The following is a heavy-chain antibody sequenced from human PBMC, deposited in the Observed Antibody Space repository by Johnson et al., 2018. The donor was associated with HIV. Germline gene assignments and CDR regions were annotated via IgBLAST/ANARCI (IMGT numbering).Heavy chain of an antibody. Sequence: QMLLVESGGGLVQPGGSLRLSCAASGFTFSSYAMHWVRQAPGKGLEWVAVISYDGSNKYYADSVKGRFTISRDNSKNTLYLQMNSLRAEDTALYYCAKANRAMTKGGFGAFDIWGQGTMVTVSS. D-gene: IGHD1-14*01. V-gene: IGHV3-30*04. CDR1: GFTFSSYA. J-gene: IGHJ3*02. CDR2: ISYDGSNK. CDR3: AKANRAMTKGGFGAFDI.